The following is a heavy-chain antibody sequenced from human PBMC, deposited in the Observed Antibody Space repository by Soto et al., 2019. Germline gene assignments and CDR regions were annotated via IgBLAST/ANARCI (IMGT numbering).Heavy chain of an antibody. J-gene: IGHJ5*02. CDR1: GGSISSYY. CDR3: ARGSKGHSSSWYLEWWFDP. CDR2: IYYSGST. D-gene: IGHD6-13*01. Sequence: SETLSLTCTVSGGSISSYYWSWIRQPPGKGLEWIGYIYYSGSTNYNPSLKSRVTISVDTSKNQSSLKLSSVTAADTAVYYCARGSKGHSSSWYLEWWFDPWGQGTLVTVSS. V-gene: IGHV4-59*01.